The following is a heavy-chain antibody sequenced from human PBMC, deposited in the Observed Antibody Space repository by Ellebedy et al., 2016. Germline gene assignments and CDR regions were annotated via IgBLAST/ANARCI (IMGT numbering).Heavy chain of an antibody. CDR1: GFSLNTNRVT. D-gene: IGHD4-17*01. Sequence: SGPTLVKPTQTLTLTCTFSGFSLNTNRVTVGWVRQPPGRAPEWLTFIYGNDDKRYSPSLMSRLTITKATSKNQVVLTLTNMDPVDTATYYCVHRTTVTSVDYWGQGTLVTVSS. V-gene: IGHV2-5*01. CDR3: VHRTTVTSVDY. J-gene: IGHJ4*02. CDR2: IYGNDDK.